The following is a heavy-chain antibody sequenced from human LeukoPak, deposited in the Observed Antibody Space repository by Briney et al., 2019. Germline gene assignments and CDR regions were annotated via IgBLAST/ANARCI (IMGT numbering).Heavy chain of an antibody. CDR3: ARGRGSSGWQGVDY. CDR2: ISSSGSTI. V-gene: IGHV3-11*04. J-gene: IGHJ4*02. CDR1: GFTFSDYY. Sequence: PGGSLRLSCAASGFTFSDYYMSWIRQAPGKGLEWVSYISSSGSTIYYADSVKGRFTISRDKSKNTLYLQMKSLRAEDTAVYHCARGRGSSGWQGVDYWGQGTLVTVSS. D-gene: IGHD6-19*01.